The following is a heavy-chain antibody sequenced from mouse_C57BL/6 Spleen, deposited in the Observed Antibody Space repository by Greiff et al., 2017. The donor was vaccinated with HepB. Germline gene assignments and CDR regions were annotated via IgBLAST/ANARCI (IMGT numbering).Heavy chain of an antibody. CDR1: GFSLTSYG. CDR2: IWSGGST. CDR3: ARDWVGFDY. J-gene: IGHJ2*01. Sequence: QVQLKESGPGLVQPSQSLFITCPVSGFSLTSYGVHWVRQSPGKGLEWLGVIWSGGSTDYKAAIISRLSISKDNSKSQVVFKMNSLQADDTAIYYCARDWVGFDYWGQGTTLTVSS. D-gene: IGHD4-1*01. V-gene: IGHV2-2*01.